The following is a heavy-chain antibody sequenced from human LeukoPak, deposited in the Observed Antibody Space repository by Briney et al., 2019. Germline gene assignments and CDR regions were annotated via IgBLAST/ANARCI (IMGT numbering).Heavy chain of an antibody. V-gene: IGHV1-46*01. CDR2: INTSGGST. Sequence: GASVKVSCKASGYTSTSYYMHLVRHAPGQGLEWMGIINTSGGSTSYAQKFQGRVTMTRDMSTSTVYMELSSLRSEDTAVYYCARAQAADDAFDIWGQGTMVTVSS. CDR3: ARAQAADDAFDI. CDR1: GYTSTSYY. J-gene: IGHJ3*02. D-gene: IGHD6-25*01.